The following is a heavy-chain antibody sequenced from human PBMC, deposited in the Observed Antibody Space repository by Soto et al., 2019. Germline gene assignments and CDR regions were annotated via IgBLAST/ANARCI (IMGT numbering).Heavy chain of an antibody. CDR1: GGTFSSYA. CDR3: ARGKAIFGVVITPGKVGMDV. Sequence: SVKVSCKASGGTFSSYAISWVRQAPGQGLEWMGGIIPIFGTANYAQKFQGRVTITADESTSTAYVELSSLRSEDTAVYYCARGKAIFGVVITPGKVGMDVWGQGTTVTVSS. D-gene: IGHD3-3*01. CDR2: IIPIFGTA. V-gene: IGHV1-69*13. J-gene: IGHJ6*02.